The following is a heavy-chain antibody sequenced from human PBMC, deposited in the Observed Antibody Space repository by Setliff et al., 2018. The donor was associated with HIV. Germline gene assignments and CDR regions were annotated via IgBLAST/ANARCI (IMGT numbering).Heavy chain of an antibody. CDR3: ARASSRLNCSGGSCYRAPYAFDI. CDR2: IYYDGSTNFNPAT. Sequence: PSETLSLTCTVSGGSINSYYWSWIRQPPGKGLEWIGYIYYDGSTNFNPATNYNPSLKSRVTISLDTSKNHFSLRLSSVTAAYTAVYYCARASSRLNCSGGSCYRAPYAFDIWGQGTMVTVSS. D-gene: IGHD2-15*01. CDR1: GGSINSYY. J-gene: IGHJ3*02. V-gene: IGHV4-59*12.